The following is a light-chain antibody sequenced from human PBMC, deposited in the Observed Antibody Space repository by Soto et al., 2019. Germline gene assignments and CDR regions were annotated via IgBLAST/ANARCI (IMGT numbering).Light chain of an antibody. CDR3: QQYDNAPIFT. Sequence: DIQMTQSPSSLSASVGDRVTITCQASQDISDYLNWYQHKAGEAPKLLIFDASNLSTGVPSRFSGGGSGTESTFTISRQQPEDVATYYCQQYDNAPIFTFGPGTKVDIK. CDR1: QDISDY. V-gene: IGKV1-33*01. CDR2: DAS. J-gene: IGKJ3*01.